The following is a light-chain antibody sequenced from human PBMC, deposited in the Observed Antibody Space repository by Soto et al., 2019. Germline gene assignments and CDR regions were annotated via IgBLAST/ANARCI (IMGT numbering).Light chain of an antibody. Sequence: DVVMTQSPLSLPVTLGQPASISCRSSQSLVHSDGNTYLNWFQQRPGQSPRRLIYMVSNRDSGVPDRFSGSGSGTDFTLKISRVEAEDVGVYYCMQGTRWPWTFGQGTKVDIQ. CDR3: MQGTRWPWT. V-gene: IGKV2-30*02. CDR1: QSLVHSDGNTY. J-gene: IGKJ1*01. CDR2: MVS.